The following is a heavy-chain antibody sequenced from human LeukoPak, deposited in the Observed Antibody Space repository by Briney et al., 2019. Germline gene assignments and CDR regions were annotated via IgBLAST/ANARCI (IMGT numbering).Heavy chain of an antibody. CDR2: IYSGGST. CDR3: ARETGPYYFDY. CDR1: GFTVSSNY. V-gene: IGHV3-53*01. Sequence: GGSLRLSCAASGFTVSSNYMSWVRQAPGKGLEWVSIIYSGGSTYYADSVKGRFTISRDNSKNTLYLQMNSLRAEDTAVYYCARETGPYYFDYWGQGTLVTVS. D-gene: IGHD1-1*01. J-gene: IGHJ4*02.